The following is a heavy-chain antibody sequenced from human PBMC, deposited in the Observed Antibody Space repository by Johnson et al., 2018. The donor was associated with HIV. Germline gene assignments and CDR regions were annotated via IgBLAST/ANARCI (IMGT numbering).Heavy chain of an antibody. D-gene: IGHD2-8*02. V-gene: IGHV3-30*04. CDR1: GFTFSSYS. J-gene: IGHJ3*02. Sequence: VQLVESGGGVVQPGRSLRLSCAGSGFTFSSYSLHWVRQAPGKGLEWVAVTSYDGGEKYYADSVKGRFTISRDNSKNTLYVEMDSLRSEDTAVYYCVKARGGYWGDDFDIWGQGTMVTVSS. CDR2: TSYDGGEK. CDR3: VKARGGYWGDDFDI.